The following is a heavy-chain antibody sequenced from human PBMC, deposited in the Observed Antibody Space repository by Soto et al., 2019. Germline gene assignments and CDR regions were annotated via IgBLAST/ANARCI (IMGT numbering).Heavy chain of an antibody. CDR1: RFTFSNYG. CDR2: MSYDGSDK. CDR3: ARDRYCTNGACLYDAFDI. Sequence: GGSLRLSCAASRFTFSNYGMHWVRQAPGKGLEWVALMSYDGSDKHYADSVKGRFTVSRDNSKNTLYLQMNSLRTEDTALYYCARDRYCTNGACLYDAFDIWGQGTMVTVSS. J-gene: IGHJ3*02. D-gene: IGHD2-8*01. V-gene: IGHV3-30*03.